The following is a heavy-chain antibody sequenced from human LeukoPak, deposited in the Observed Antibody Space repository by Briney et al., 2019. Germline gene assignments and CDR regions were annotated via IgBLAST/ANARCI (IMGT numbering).Heavy chain of an antibody. V-gene: IGHV4-34*01. CDR2: INHSGST. D-gene: IGHD1-1*01. Sequence: PSETLSLTCAVYGGSFSGYYWSWIRQPPGKGLEWIGEINHSGSTNYNSSLKSRVTISVDTSKNQFSLKVSSVTAADTAVYYCARDLELERNRWNYFEFWGQGTLVTVSS. J-gene: IGHJ4*02. CDR1: GGSFSGYY. CDR3: ARDLELERNRWNYFEF.